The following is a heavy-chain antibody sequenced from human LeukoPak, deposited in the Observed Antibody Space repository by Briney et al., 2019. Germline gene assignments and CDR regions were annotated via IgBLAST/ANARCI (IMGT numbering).Heavy chain of an antibody. Sequence: GGSLRLSCAASGFTFSSYAMSWVRQAPGKGLEWVSAISGSGGSTYYADSVKGRFTISRDNSKNTLYLQMDSLRAEDTAVYYCANASALTFDYWGQGTLVTVPS. D-gene: IGHD4/OR15-4a*01. CDR3: ANASALTFDY. CDR2: ISGSGGST. V-gene: IGHV3-23*01. J-gene: IGHJ4*02. CDR1: GFTFSSYA.